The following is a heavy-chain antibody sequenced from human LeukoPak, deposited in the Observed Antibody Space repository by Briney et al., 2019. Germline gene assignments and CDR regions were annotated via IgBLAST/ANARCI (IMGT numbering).Heavy chain of an antibody. CDR3: ARGRSSRDFRSGYSHHWFDP. J-gene: IGHJ5*02. CDR1: GGSFSAYY. Sequence: PSETLSLTCAVYGGSFSAYYWSWIRQSPGKGLEWIGEINHSGSSNYSPSLESRVTFSVDTSKGQVSLNLNSVTAADTAVYYCARGRSSRDFRSGYSHHWFDPWGQGTLVTVSS. CDR2: INHSGSS. V-gene: IGHV4-34*01. D-gene: IGHD3-3*01.